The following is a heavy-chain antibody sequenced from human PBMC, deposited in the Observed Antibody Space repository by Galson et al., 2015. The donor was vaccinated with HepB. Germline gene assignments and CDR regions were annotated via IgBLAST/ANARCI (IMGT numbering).Heavy chain of an antibody. V-gene: IGHV5-51*03. CDR1: GYSFTSYW. Sequence: QSGAEVKKPGESLKISCKGSGYSFTSYWIGWVRQMPGKGLEWMGIVYPGDSDTRYSPSFQGQVTISADKSISTAYLQWSSLKASDTALYYCARPSCPGPGSSCGDYTDWYFDLWGRGTLVTVSS. CDR2: VYPGDSDT. J-gene: IGHJ2*01. CDR3: ARPSCPGPGSSCGDYTDWYFDL. D-gene: IGHD4-17*01.